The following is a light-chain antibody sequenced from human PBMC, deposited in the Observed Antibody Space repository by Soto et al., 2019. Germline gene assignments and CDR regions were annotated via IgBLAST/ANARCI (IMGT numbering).Light chain of an antibody. J-gene: IGKJ2*01. CDR1: ESVGSW. CDR3: QQYNRLYT. Sequence: DIQMTQSPSTLSASVGDRVTITCRAVESVGSWLAWYQQKPGKAPKLLIYKASTLENGVPSRFSGSGSGTEFTLSISSLQPDESATYYCQQYNRLYTFGQGTKLEIK. V-gene: IGKV1-5*03. CDR2: KAS.